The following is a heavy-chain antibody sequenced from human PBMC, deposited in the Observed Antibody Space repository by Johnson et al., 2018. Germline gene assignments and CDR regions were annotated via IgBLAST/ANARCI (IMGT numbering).Heavy chain of an antibody. CDR1: GGTFSSYV. V-gene: IGHV1-69*01. D-gene: IGHD3-22*01. Sequence: QVQLVQSGAEVKKPGSSVKVSCKASGGTFSSYVISWVRQAPGQGLEWMGGIIPIFGTTNYAQKFQGRVTLTADESTSTAYMELSSLRSAATAVYYCARDTYYYDSSGYYIGCYAFDIWGQGTMVTVSS. CDR2: IIPIFGTT. CDR3: ARDTYYYDSSGYYIGCYAFDI. J-gene: IGHJ3*02.